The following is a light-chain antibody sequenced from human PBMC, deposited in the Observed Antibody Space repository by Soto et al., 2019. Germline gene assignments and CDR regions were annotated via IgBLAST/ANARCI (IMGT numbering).Light chain of an antibody. Sequence: DIVLTQTPLYSPVTLGQPASSSCTSSQSLVHTDGKTYLSWLQQRPGQPPRLLIYKISDRLSGVPDRFTGSGAGTDFTLTISRVEAEDVGTYYCMQATRFPFTFGGGTKVEIK. J-gene: IGKJ4*01. CDR1: QSLVHTDGKTY. CDR3: MQATRFPFT. CDR2: KIS. V-gene: IGKV2-24*01.